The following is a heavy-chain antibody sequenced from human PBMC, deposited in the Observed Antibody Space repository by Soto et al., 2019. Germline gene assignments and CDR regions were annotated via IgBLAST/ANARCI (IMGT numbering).Heavy chain of an antibody. J-gene: IGHJ1*01. V-gene: IGHV4-30-2*01. CDR2: IYHSGST. CDR3: ARTTTVTTFEYFQH. D-gene: IGHD4-17*01. CDR1: GGSISSGGYS. Sequence: LSLTCAVSGGSISSGGYSWSWIRQPPGKGLEWIGYIYHSGSTYYNPSLKSRVTISVDRSKNQFSLKLSSVTAADTAVYYCARTTTVTTFEYFQHWGQGTLVTVSS.